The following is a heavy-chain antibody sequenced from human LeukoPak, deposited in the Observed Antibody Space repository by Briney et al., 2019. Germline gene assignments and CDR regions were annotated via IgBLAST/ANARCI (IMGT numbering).Heavy chain of an antibody. Sequence: PGGSLRLSCAASGFTFDDYGMSWVRHAPGKGLEWVSGINWNGGSTGYADSVKGRFTISRDNAKNSLYLQMNSLRAEDTALYYCARAYGTNGYYQLPIDYWGQGTLVSVSS. V-gene: IGHV3-20*04. CDR2: INWNGGST. J-gene: IGHJ4*02. CDR1: GFTFDDYG. CDR3: ARAYGTNGYYQLPIDY. D-gene: IGHD3-22*01.